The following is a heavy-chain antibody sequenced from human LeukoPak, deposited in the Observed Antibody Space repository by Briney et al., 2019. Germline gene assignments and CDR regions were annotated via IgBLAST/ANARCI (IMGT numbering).Heavy chain of an antibody. V-gene: IGHV3-30*02. Sequence: GGSLRLSCAASGFTFSKYGMHWVRQAPGKGLEWVAFIRFDGSNKYYADSVKGRFTISRDYSKNTLYLQINSLRAEDTAVYYCARALSSSWYAFRSNWFDPWGQGTLVSVSS. D-gene: IGHD6-13*01. J-gene: IGHJ5*02. CDR1: GFTFSKYG. CDR3: ARALSSSWYAFRSNWFDP. CDR2: IRFDGSNK.